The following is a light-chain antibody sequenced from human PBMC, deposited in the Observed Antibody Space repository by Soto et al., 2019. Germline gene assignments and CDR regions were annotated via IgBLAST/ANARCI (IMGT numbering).Light chain of an antibody. CDR2: TAS. Sequence: VMTQSPVTLSVCIGDRATISCRANQNIDSNLAWYQQKPGQAPRILIYTASTMASGIPARFSGIGYETEFTITISSLQSDDAEIYDGQQYSQWPLTFGGGTKVDIK. V-gene: IGKV3-15*01. CDR1: QNIDSN. J-gene: IGKJ4*01. CDR3: QQYSQWPLT.